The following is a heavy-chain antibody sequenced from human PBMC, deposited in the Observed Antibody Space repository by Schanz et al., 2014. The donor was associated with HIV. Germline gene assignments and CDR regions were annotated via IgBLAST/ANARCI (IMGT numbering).Heavy chain of an antibody. D-gene: IGHD3-9*01. J-gene: IGHJ4*02. CDR1: GSIWCNYA. CDR3: TKDLKYDILTGYSVSFYN. CDR2: ISGSGGAT. Sequence: EVQLLESGGGLVQPGRSPRLSCVACGSIWCNYAMSWVRQAPGKGLEWVTGISGSGGATYYADSVKGRFTISRDNSKHTLYLQMNSLRAEDTAFYYCTKDLKYDILTGYSVSFYNWGQGTLVTVSS. V-gene: IGHV3-23*01.